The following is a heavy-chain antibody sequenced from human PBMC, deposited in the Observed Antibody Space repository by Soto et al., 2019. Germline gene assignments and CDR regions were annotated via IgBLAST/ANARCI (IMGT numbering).Heavy chain of an antibody. CDR3: ARGGAGSGYYLFDY. Sequence: SETLSLTCGVSGGSISSGGYSWTWIRQPPGKGLEWIGYIYHGGSTYYSPSLKSRVTISLDRSKNQFSLELRSMTAADTAVYYCARGGAGSGYYLFDYWGQGTLVTVSS. CDR2: IYHGGST. CDR1: GGSISSGGYS. V-gene: IGHV4-30-2*01. D-gene: IGHD3-22*01. J-gene: IGHJ4*02.